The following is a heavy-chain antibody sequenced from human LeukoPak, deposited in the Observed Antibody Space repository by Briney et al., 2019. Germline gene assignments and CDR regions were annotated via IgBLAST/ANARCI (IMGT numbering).Heavy chain of an antibody. D-gene: IGHD3-22*01. CDR3: ARDRGDYYDSSGPLDY. J-gene: IGHJ4*02. Sequence: PGRSLRLSCAASGFTFSRYAMHWVRQAPGKGLEWVAVISYDGSNKYYADSVKGRFTISRDNSKNTLYLQMNSLRAEDTAVYYCARDRGDYYDSSGPLDYGGQGTLVTVSS. CDR1: GFTFSRYA. CDR2: ISYDGSNK. V-gene: IGHV3-30-3*01.